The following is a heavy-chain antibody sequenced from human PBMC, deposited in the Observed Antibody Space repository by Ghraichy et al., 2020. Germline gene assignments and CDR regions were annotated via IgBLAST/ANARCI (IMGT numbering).Heavy chain of an antibody. Sequence: SETLSLTCTVSGGSISSYYWSWIRQPPGKGLEWIGYIYTSGSTNYNPSLKSRVTISVDTSKNQFSLKLSSVTAADTAVYYCARRGYDYGDPFDYWGQGTLVTVSS. CDR3: ARRGYDYGDPFDY. CDR2: IYTSGST. J-gene: IGHJ4*02. V-gene: IGHV4-4*09. D-gene: IGHD4-17*01. CDR1: GGSISSYY.